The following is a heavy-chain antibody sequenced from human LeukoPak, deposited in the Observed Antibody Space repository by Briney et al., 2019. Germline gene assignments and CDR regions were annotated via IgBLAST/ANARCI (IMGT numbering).Heavy chain of an antibody. CDR2: ISGSGSSA. CDR3: AKDKVGVVADYFDY. Sequence: GGSLRLSCAASGFTFSSYAMSWVRQAPGKGLQWVSPISGSGSSASYADSVKGRFTISRDNPKSTLYLQMNSLRAEDTAVYYCAKDKVGVVADYFDYWGQGTLVTVSS. CDR1: GFTFSSYA. D-gene: IGHD3-22*01. V-gene: IGHV3-23*01. J-gene: IGHJ4*02.